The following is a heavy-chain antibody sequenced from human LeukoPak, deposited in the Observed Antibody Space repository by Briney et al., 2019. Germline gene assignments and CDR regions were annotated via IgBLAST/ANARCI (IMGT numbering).Heavy chain of an antibody. CDR2: ISSSGSTI. D-gene: IGHD6-19*01. CDR3: ARDFRGYSSGWYGLG. J-gene: IGHJ4*02. V-gene: IGHV3-48*03. CDR1: GFTLSSYE. Sequence: PGGSLRLSCAASGFTLSSYEMNWVRQAPGKGLEWVSYISSSGSTIYDADYVKGRFTISRDNSKNTLYLQMNSLRAEDTAVYYCARDFRGYSSGWYGLGWGQGTLVTVSS.